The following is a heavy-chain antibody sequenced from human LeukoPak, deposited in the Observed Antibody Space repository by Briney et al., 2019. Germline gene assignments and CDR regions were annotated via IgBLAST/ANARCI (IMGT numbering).Heavy chain of an antibody. CDR1: GGSISSYY. CDR3: ARTASVRYFDWSNDAFDI. Sequence: PETLSLTCSVAGGSISSYYWSWIRQPPGKGLEWIGYIYYSGNTNTNYNPSLKSRVTISADTSKNQFSLKLSSVTAADTAVYYCARTASVRYFDWSNDAFDIWGQGTMVTVSS. CDR2: IYYSGNTNT. D-gene: IGHD3-9*01. J-gene: IGHJ3*02. V-gene: IGHV4-59*12.